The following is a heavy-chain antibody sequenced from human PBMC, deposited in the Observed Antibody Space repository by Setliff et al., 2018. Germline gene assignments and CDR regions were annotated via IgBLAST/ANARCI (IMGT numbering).Heavy chain of an antibody. CDR3: ARISSLGWLQLSWAFDI. V-gene: IGHV2-26*01. CDR2: IFSNDEK. CDR1: GFSLSNARMG. D-gene: IGHD1-1*01. J-gene: IGHJ3*02. Sequence: ESGPTLVNPTETLTLTCTVSGFSLSNARMGVSWIRQPPGKALEWLAHIFSNDEKSYSTSLKSRLTISKDTSKSQVVLTMTNMDPVDTATYYCARISSLGWLQLSWAFDIWGQGTMVTVS.